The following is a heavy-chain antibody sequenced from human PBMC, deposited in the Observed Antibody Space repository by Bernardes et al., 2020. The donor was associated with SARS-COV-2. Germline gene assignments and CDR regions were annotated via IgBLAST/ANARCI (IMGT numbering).Heavy chain of an antibody. CDR2: INSDGSRQ. CDR3: AREGYCSSTSCFHVFYSGMHI. J-gene: IGHJ6*02. V-gene: IGHV3-74*01. Sequence: GGSLRLSCAASGFTFSSYWMHWVRQAPGKGLEWVSRINSDGSRQSYADSVKGRFTISRDNAKNTLYLQMNSLRAEDTAVYYCAREGYCSSTSCFHVFYSGMHIWGQGTTVTVSS. CDR1: GFTFSSYW. D-gene: IGHD2-2*01.